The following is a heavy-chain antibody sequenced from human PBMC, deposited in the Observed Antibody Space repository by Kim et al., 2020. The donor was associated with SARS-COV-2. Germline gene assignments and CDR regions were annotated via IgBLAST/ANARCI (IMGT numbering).Heavy chain of an antibody. CDR3: AREKLAAAGRGGYFQH. J-gene: IGHJ1*01. Sequence: LTSRVTISMDTSKNQFSLKLSSVTAADTAVYYCAREKLAAAGRGGYFQHWGQGTLVTVSS. V-gene: IGHV4-31*02. D-gene: IGHD6-13*01.